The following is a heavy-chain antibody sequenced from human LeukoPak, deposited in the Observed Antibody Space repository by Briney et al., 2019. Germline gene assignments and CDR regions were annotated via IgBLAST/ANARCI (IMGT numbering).Heavy chain of an antibody. D-gene: IGHD6-13*01. CDR3: ARDLMGIAYRGAFYY. J-gene: IGHJ4*02. CDR2: INQDESEK. CDR1: GFTFSSYW. V-gene: IGHV3-7*03. Sequence: GGSLRLSCAASGFTFSSYWMTWVRQAPGKGLEWVANINQDESEKYYVDSVKGRFTISRDNAKNSLYLQMNSLRAEDTAVYYCARDLMGIAYRGAFYYWGQGTLVTVSS.